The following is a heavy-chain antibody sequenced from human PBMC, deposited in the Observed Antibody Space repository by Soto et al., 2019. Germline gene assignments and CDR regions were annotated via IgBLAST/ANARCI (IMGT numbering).Heavy chain of an antibody. CDR3: ARNSLLRPAAGTRGYYYYGMDV. CDR1: GYSFTSYW. D-gene: IGHD6-13*01. Sequence: HGESLKISCKGSGYSFTSYWISWVRQMPGKGLEWMGRIDPSDSYTNYSPSFQGHVTISADKSISTAYLQWSSLKASDTAMYYCARNSLLRPAAGTRGYYYYGMDVWGQGTTVTVSS. V-gene: IGHV5-10-1*01. J-gene: IGHJ6*02. CDR2: IDPSDSYT.